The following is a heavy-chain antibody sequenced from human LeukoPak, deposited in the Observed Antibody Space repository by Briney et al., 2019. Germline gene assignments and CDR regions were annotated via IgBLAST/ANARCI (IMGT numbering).Heavy chain of an antibody. CDR3: AREFRFGGVIVHYYFDY. CDR2: IYHSGTT. D-gene: IGHD3-16*02. V-gene: IGHV4-4*02. CDR1: GDSFSSNNW. Sequence: SETLPLTCAVSGDSFSSNNWWGWVRQPPGKGLEWIGQIYHSGTTDYNPSLRGRVTISVDKSKKQFSLRLSSVTAADTAVYYCAREFRFGGVIVHYYFDYWGQGTLVTVSS. J-gene: IGHJ4*02.